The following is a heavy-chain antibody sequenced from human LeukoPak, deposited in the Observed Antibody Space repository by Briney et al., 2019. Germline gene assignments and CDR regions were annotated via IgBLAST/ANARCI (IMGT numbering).Heavy chain of an antibody. CDR2: ISDTGDST. V-gene: IGHV3-23*01. CDR3: ATGAFCDH. CDR1: RFTFSRYG. J-gene: IGHJ4*02. Sequence: GGSLRLSCAASRFTFSRYGMTWVRQAPGKGLEWVSTISDTGDSTYYADSVKGRFTISRDNSENTLYLQMNGLRAEDTAIYFCATGAFCDHWGQGTLVTVSS.